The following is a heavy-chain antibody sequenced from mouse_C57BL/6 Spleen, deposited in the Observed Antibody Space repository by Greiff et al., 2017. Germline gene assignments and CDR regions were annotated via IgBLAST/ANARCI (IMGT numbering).Heavy chain of an antibody. D-gene: IGHD2-3*01. CDR1: GYTFTSYW. CDR3: ARRDGYYSWFAY. CDR2: IYPGSGST. V-gene: IGHV1-55*01. Sequence: VQLQQPGAELVKPGASVKMSCKASGYTFTSYWITWVKHRPGQGLEWIGDIYPGSGSTNYNDKFKSKATLTVDTSSSTAYMQLSSLTSEDSSVYYCARRDGYYSWFAYWGQGTLVTVSA. J-gene: IGHJ3*01.